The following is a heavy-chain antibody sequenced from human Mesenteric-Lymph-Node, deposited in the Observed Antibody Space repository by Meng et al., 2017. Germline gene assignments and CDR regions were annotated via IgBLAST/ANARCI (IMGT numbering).Heavy chain of an antibody. D-gene: IGHD3-22*01. CDR3: ARYVFDSSSLYSNWIDP. CDR2: IYHSGIT. V-gene: IGHV4-4*02. J-gene: IGHJ5*02. CDR1: GGSISSSNW. Sequence: QVQLEESGPGLVRPSGTLSLTCAVSGGSISSSNWWSWVRQPPGKGLEWIGKIYHSGITIYSPSLKSRVTISVDTSKNQLSLKLSSMTAADTAVYYCARYVFDSSSLYSNWIDPWGQGTLVTVSS.